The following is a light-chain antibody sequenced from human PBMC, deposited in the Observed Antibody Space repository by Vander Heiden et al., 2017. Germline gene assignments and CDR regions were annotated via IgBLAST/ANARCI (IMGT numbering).Light chain of an antibody. V-gene: IGKV3-15*01. CDR1: QSVTSN. Sequence: DIVLTQSPATLSVSPGERATLSCRASQSVTSNLAWYQQKPGQAPRLLIHGASTRATGIPARFSGSGYGTEFTLTISSLQSDDFAFYYCQHYNSWPPYTFGQGTKLEIK. J-gene: IGKJ2*01. CDR3: QHYNSWPPYT. CDR2: GAS.